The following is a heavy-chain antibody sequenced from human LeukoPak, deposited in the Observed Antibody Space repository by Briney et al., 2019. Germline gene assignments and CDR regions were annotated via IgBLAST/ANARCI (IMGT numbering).Heavy chain of an antibody. CDR3: AKDDYGDYVGVDY. V-gene: IGHV3-30*18. CDR2: ISYDGSNK. Sequence: PGRSLRLSCAASGFTFSSYGVHWVRQAPGKGLEWVAVISYDGSNKYYADSVKGRFTISRDNSKNTLYLQMNSLRAEDTAVYYCAKDDYGDYVGVDYWGQGTLVTVSS. D-gene: IGHD4-17*01. J-gene: IGHJ4*02. CDR1: GFTFSSYG.